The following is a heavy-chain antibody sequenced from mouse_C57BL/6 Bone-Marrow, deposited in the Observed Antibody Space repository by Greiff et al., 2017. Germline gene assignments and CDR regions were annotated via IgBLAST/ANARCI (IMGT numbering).Heavy chain of an antibody. CDR2: IDPENGDT. Sequence: EVQLQQSGAELVRPGASVKLSCTASGFNIKDDYMHWVKQRPEQGLEWIGWIDPENGDTEYASKFQGKATITADTSSNTAYLQLSSLTYEDTAVYYCTTRNTTVVAPFDYWGEGTTLTVSS. D-gene: IGHD1-1*01. V-gene: IGHV14-4*01. CDR1: GFNIKDDY. CDR3: TTRNTTVVAPFDY. J-gene: IGHJ2*01.